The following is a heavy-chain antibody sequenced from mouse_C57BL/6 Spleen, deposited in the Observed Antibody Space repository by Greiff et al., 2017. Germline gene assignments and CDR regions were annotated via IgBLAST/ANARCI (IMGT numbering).Heavy chain of an antibody. Sequence: VQLQQSGAELVRPGASVTLSCKASGYTFTDYEMHWVKQTPVHGLEWIGASDPETGGTASNQKFKGKDIMTADNSSSPAAMELRSLTSEDSAVYYCTIMRAQADALNYYAMDYWGQGTSVTVSS. CDR3: TIMRAQADALNYYAMDY. CDR1: GYTFTDYE. J-gene: IGHJ4*01. D-gene: IGHD3-2*02. V-gene: IGHV1-15*01. CDR2: SDPETGGT.